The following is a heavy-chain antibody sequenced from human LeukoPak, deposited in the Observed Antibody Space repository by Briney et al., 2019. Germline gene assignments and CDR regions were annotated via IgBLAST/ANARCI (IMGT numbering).Heavy chain of an antibody. CDR1: GSTFSSYW. CDR2: IKQDGSQK. CDR3: ARHYYSTAYSLDY. Sequence: PGGSLRLSCAASGSTFSSYWMTWVRQAPGKGLEWVANIKQDGSQKFYLDSVKGRFTISRDNAKESLFLQMNSLRAEDTAVYYCARHYYSTAYSLDYWGQGTLVTVSS. J-gene: IGHJ4*02. D-gene: IGHD3-22*01. V-gene: IGHV3-7*01.